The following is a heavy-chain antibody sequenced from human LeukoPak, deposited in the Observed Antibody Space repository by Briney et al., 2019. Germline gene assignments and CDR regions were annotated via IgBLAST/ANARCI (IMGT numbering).Heavy chain of an antibody. J-gene: IGHJ6*04. CDR1: GFTFSYFW. D-gene: IGHD3-10*02. Sequence: PGGSLRLSCAASGFTFSYFWMSWVRQAPGKGLEWVANIKQDGSERYYVDSAKGRFTFSRDNAKNSLYLQMNSLRAEDTAVYYCAELGITMIGGVWGKGTTVTISS. V-gene: IGHV3-7*01. CDR2: IKQDGSER. CDR3: AELGITMIGGV.